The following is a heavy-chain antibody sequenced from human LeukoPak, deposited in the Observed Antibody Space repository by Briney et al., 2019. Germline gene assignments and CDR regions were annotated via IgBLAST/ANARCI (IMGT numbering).Heavy chain of an antibody. CDR1: GFTFSNYG. CDR2: IKQDGSEK. Sequence: GGSLRLSCAVSGFTFSNYGMSWVRQAPGKGLEWVANIKQDGSEKYYVDSVKGRFTISRDNAKKSLYLQMNSLRAEDTAIYYCASSVATPGWFDPWGQGTLVTVSS. D-gene: IGHD5-12*01. V-gene: IGHV3-7*01. J-gene: IGHJ5*02. CDR3: ASSVATPGWFDP.